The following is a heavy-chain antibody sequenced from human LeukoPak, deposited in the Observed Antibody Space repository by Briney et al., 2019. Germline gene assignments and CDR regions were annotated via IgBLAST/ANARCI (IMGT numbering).Heavy chain of an antibody. D-gene: IGHD6-6*01. CDR2: IYPGDSDT. CDR1: GYSFNTYW. Sequence: GESLKISCKGSGYSFNTYWIGWVRQMPGKVLEWIGIIYPGDSDTRYSPSFQGQVTISADKSLSTAYLQWGSLKASDTAMYYCAREGRSSSPMDYWGQGTLVTVSS. V-gene: IGHV5-51*01. J-gene: IGHJ4*02. CDR3: AREGRSSSPMDY.